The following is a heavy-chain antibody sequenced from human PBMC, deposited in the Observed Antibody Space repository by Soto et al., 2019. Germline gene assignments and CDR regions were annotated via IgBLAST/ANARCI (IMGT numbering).Heavy chain of an antibody. CDR2: IYYSGST. CDR1: GGSISSGGYY. J-gene: IGHJ5*02. Sequence: SETLSLTCTVSGGSISSGGYYWSWIRQHPGKGLEWIGYIYYSGSTYYNPSLKSRVTISVGTSKNQFSLKLSSVTAADTAVYYCARAPEANWFDPWGQGTLVTVSS. V-gene: IGHV4-31*03. CDR3: ARAPEANWFDP.